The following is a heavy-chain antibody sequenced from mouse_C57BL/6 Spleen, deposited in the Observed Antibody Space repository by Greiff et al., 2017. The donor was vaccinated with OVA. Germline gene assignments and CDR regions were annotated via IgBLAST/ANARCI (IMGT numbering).Heavy chain of an antibody. CDR2: IDPSDSYT. J-gene: IGHJ1*03. CDR1: GYTFTSYW. V-gene: IGHV1-69*01. D-gene: IGHD2-3*01. CDR3: ARWDGYWYFDV. Sequence: QVQLQQPGAELVMPGASVKLSCKASGYTFTSYWMHWVKQRPGQGLEWIGEIDPSDSYTNYNQKFKGKSTLTVDKSSSTAYMQLSSLTSEDAAVYYCARWDGYWYFDVWGTGTTVTVSS.